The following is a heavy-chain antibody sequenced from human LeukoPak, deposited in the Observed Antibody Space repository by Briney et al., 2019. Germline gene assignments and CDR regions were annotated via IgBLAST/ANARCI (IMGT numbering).Heavy chain of an antibody. D-gene: IGHD6-13*01. CDR1: GFTFGDYA. J-gene: IGHJ4*02. V-gene: IGHV3-49*04. CDR3: TRYRQLIDY. CDR2: IRSKAYGGTT. Sequence: GGSLRLSCTASGFTFGDYAMSWVRQAPGKGVEWVGFIRSKAYGGTTEYAASVKGRFTISRDDSKSIAYLQMNSLKTEDTAVYYCTRYRQLIDYWGQGTLVTVSS.